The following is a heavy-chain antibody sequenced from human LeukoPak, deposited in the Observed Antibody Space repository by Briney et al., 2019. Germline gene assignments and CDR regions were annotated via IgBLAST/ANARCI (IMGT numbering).Heavy chain of an antibody. J-gene: IGHJ5*02. CDR3: ARDSGLYDYVWGSYRYSNWFDP. Sequence: GGSLRLSCAASGFTFRSYAMHWVRQAPGKGLEWVAVIWYDGSNKYYADSVKGRFTISRDNSKNTLYLQMNSLRAEDTAVYYCARDSGLYDYVWGSYRYSNWFDPWGQGTLVTVSS. CDR2: IWYDGSNK. CDR1: GFTFRSYA. V-gene: IGHV3-33*08. D-gene: IGHD3-16*02.